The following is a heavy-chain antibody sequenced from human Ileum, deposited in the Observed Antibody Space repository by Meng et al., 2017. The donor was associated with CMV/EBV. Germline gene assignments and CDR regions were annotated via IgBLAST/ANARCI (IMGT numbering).Heavy chain of an antibody. CDR3: TPTGTTGF. D-gene: IGHD1-1*01. CDR1: GFTFSDYA. CDR2: ARTKSYSYTK. J-gene: IGHJ4*02. V-gene: IGHV3-72*01. Sequence: VQLVESGGGLAQPGGSLRLAWEASGFTFSDYAMDWVRQAPGKGLEWVGRARTKSYSYTKDYAASVKGRFTISRDDSKKTVYLQMNSLKTEDTAVYYCTPTGTTGFWGQGTLVTVSS.